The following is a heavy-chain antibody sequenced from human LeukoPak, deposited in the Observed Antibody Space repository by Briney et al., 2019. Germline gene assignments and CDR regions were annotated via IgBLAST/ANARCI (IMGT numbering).Heavy chain of an antibody. J-gene: IGHJ4*02. CDR3: ARDRSNYYDSSGYSN. CDR2: IIPIFGTA. Sequence: SVKVSCKASGYTFTGYYMHWVRQAPGQGLEWMGRIIPIFGTANYAQKFQGRVTITTDESTSTAYMELSSLRSEDTAVYYCARDRSNYYDSSGYSNWGQGTLVTVSS. CDR1: GYTFTGYY. V-gene: IGHV1-69*05. D-gene: IGHD3-22*01.